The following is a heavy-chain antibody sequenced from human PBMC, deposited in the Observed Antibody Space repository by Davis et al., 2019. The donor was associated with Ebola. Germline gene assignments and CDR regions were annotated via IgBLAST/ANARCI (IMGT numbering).Heavy chain of an antibody. J-gene: IGHJ4*02. CDR2: IYSGGST. CDR3: ARDRRAGVSMT. D-gene: IGHD2-21*02. V-gene: IGHV3-66*01. CDR1: GFTVSSNY. Sequence: GGSLRLSCAASGFTVSSNYMSWVRQAPGKGLEWVSVIYSGGSTYYADSVKGRFTISRDNSKNTLYLQMNSLRAEDTAVYYCARDRRAGVSMTWGQGTLVTVSS.